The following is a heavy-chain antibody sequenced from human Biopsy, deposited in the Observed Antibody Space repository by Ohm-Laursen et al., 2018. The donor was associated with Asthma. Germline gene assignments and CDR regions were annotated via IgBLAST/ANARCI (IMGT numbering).Heavy chain of an antibody. CDR2: IIPIFGPT. J-gene: IGHJ4*02. CDR1: GGTFSRYA. D-gene: IGHD2-2*01. V-gene: IGHV1-69*13. Sequence: GASVKVSCKASGGTFSRYAISWVRQAPGQGLEWMGRIIPIFGPTNYAQKFQGRVTISADDSTSTAYMELSSLSSEDTALYYCARGPEYVRSSGALDYWGQGTLVTVSS. CDR3: ARGPEYVRSSGALDY.